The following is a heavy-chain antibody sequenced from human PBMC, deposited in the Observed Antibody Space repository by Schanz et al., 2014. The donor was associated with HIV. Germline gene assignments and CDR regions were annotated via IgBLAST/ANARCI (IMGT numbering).Heavy chain of an antibody. CDR2: MNPNSGNT. CDR3: ARGALGLAAAGSYYFYYGMDV. Sequence: QVHLVQSGAEVKKPGASVKVSCKTSGYTFSNYDINWVRQATGQGLEWMGWMNPNSGNTGYAQKFQGRVPMTRKTSISTAYMELSSLRSADTAVYFCARGALGLAAAGSYYFYYGMDVWGQGTTVTVSS. V-gene: IGHV1-8*01. J-gene: IGHJ6*02. D-gene: IGHD6-13*01. CDR1: GYTFSNYD.